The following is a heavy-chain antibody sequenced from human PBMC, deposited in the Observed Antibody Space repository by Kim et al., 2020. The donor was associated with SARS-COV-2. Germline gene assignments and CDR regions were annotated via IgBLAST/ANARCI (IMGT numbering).Heavy chain of an antibody. CDR3: ARGSGPGIVVVPAAIDWFDP. CDR1: GGTFSSYA. V-gene: IGHV1-69*13. Sequence: SVKVSCKASGGTFSSYAISWVRQAPGQGLEWMGGIIPIFGTANYAQKFQGRVTITADESTSTAYMELSSLRSEDTAVYYCARGSGPGIVVVPAAIDWFDPWGQGTLVTVSS. D-gene: IGHD2-2*02. J-gene: IGHJ5*02. CDR2: IIPIFGTA.